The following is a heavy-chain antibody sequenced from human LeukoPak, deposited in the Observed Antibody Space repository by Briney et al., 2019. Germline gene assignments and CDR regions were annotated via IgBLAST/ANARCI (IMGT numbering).Heavy chain of an antibody. CDR1: GGSISSSSYY. D-gene: IGHD3-22*01. CDR3: ARFPDYYYDSSGAGDY. J-gene: IGHJ4*02. V-gene: IGHV4-39*01. CDR2: IYYSGST. Sequence: SETLSLTRTVSGGSISSSSYYWGWIRQPPGKGLEWIGSIYYSGSTYYNPSLKSRVTISVDTSKNQFSLKRSSVTAADTAVYYCARFPDYYYDSSGAGDYWGQGTLVTVSS.